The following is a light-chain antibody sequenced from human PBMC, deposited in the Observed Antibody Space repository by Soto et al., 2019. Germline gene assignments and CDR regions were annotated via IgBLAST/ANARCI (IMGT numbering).Light chain of an antibody. Sequence: DIQMTQSPSSLSASVGDRVTITCQASQDINNYLNWYQQKPGKAPKLLIYDASDLERGVPSRFSGSRSGTDFTFTIASLQPEDIATYYCQHSANLPLTVGGGTKVDIK. CDR2: DAS. CDR1: QDINNY. CDR3: QHSANLPLT. J-gene: IGKJ4*01. V-gene: IGKV1-33*01.